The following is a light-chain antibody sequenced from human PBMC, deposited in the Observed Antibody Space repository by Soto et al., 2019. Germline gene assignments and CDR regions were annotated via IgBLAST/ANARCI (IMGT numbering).Light chain of an antibody. J-gene: IGLJ2*01. Sequence: QSVLTQPASVSGSHGQSITISCTGTSSDVGGYNYVSWYQQHPGKAPKLMIYDVSNRPSGVSNRFSGSKSGNTASLTISGLQAEDEADYYCSSYTSSSTVWVFGGGTKVTVL. CDR2: DVS. CDR3: SSYTSSSTVWV. CDR1: SSDVGGYNY. V-gene: IGLV2-14*01.